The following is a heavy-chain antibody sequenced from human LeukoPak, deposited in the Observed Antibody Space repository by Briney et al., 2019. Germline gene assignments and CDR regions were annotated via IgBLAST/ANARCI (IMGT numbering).Heavy chain of an antibody. D-gene: IGHD4-17*01. Sequence: ASVKVSCKASGYTFTSYYMHWVRQAPGEGLEWMGIINPTGGSTSYAQKFQGRVTMTRDTSTSTVYMELSSLRSEDTAVYYCATKKYGDYRGGDAFDIWGQGTMVTVSS. CDR1: GYTFTSYY. J-gene: IGHJ3*02. CDR3: ATKKYGDYRGGDAFDI. V-gene: IGHV1-46*01. CDR2: INPTGGST.